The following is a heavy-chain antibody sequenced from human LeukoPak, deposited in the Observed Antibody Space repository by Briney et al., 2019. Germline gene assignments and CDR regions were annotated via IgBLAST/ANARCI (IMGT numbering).Heavy chain of an antibody. V-gene: IGHV4-61*02. Sequence: PSQTLSLTCTVSGGSISSGSYYWSWIRQPAGKGLEWIGRIYTSGSTNYSPSLKSRVTISVDTSKNQFSLKLSSVTAADTAVYYCASSDSSSSFDYWGQGTLVTVSS. CDR3: ASSDSSSSFDY. CDR1: GGSISSGSYY. D-gene: IGHD6-13*01. J-gene: IGHJ4*02. CDR2: IYTSGST.